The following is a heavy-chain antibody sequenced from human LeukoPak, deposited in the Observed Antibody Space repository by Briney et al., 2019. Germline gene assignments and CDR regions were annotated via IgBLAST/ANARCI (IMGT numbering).Heavy chain of an antibody. V-gene: IGHV4-30-2*01. CDR1: GGSIRSGGYS. CDR3: ARRSVTRNFDY. Sequence: SETLSLTCAVSGGSIRSGGYSWSWIRQPPGKGLEWIGYIYHSGSTYYNPSLKSRVTISVDRSKNQFSLKLSSVTAADTAVYYCARRSVTRNFDYWGQGTLVTVSS. J-gene: IGHJ4*02. CDR2: IYHSGST. D-gene: IGHD4-17*01.